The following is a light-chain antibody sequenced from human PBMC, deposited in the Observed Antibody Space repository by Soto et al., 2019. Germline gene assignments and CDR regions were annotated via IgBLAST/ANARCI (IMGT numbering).Light chain of an antibody. CDR3: LSYDSRLSGVV. CDR2: GNN. V-gene: IGLV1-40*01. CDR1: SSNIGAGYD. J-gene: IGLJ2*01. Sequence: QSVLTQPPSVSGAPGQRVTISCTGSSSNIGAGYDVHWYQQLPGTAPKLLIYGNNNRPSGVPDRFSGSKSGTSASLAITGLQAQDYADYYCLSYDSRLSGVVFGGGTKVTVL.